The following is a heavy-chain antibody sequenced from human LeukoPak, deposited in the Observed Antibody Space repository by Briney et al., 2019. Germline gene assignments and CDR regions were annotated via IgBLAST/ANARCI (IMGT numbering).Heavy chain of an antibody. CDR1: GGSISSYY. D-gene: IGHD4-23*01. CDR3: ARSGLYGGKGGAFDI. V-gene: IGHV4-59*08. CDR2: IYYSGST. J-gene: IGHJ3*02. Sequence: SETLSLTCTVSGGSISSYYWSWIRQPPGKGLEWIGYIYYSGSTKYNPSLKSRVSISVDMPKNQISLKLSSVTAADTAVYYCARSGLYGGKGGAFDIWGQGTMVTVSS.